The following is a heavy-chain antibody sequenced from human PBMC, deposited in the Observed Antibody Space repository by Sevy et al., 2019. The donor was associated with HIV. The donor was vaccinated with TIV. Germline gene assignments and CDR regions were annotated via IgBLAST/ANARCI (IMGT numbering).Heavy chain of an antibody. J-gene: IGHJ4*02. Sequence: GGSLRLSCAASGFTFSRYVMNWVRQAPGKGLEWVSVINSEGSTTYYADSVKGRFTISRDKSKSTLYLQMNGLRAEDTAVYYCATRSLNYEPYFDVWGQGTLVTVSS. CDR2: INSEGSTT. CDR3: ATRSLNYEPYFDV. D-gene: IGHD3-22*01. CDR1: GFTFSRYV. V-gene: IGHV3-23*01.